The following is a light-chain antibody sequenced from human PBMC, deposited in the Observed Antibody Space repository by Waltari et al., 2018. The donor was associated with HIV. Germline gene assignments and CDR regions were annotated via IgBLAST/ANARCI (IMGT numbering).Light chain of an antibody. CDR2: WAS. Sequence: DIVMTQSPESLAVSLGERATIKCKSSQSVFYSSNNKNYLSWYQQKPGQPPTLIIYWASSRQSGVPDRFSGSGSGTDFTLTISSLQAEDVAVYFCQQTYTIPPTFGGGTKVEIK. CDR3: QQTYTIPPT. J-gene: IGKJ4*01. CDR1: QSVFYSSNNKNY. V-gene: IGKV4-1*01.